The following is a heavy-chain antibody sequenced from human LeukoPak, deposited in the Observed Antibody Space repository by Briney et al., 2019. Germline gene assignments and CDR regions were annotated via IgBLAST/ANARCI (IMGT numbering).Heavy chain of an antibody. CDR2: ISAYNGNT. CDR3: ARFDYYYDSSGYLGGSI. V-gene: IGHV1-18*01. D-gene: IGHD3-22*01. J-gene: IGHJ3*02. Sequence: ASVKVSCKASGYTFTSYGISWVRQAPGQGLEWMGWISAYNGNTNYAQKLQGRVTMTTDTSTSTAYMELRSLRSDDTAVYYCARFDYYYDSSGYLGGSIWGQGTMVTVSS. CDR1: GYTFTSYG.